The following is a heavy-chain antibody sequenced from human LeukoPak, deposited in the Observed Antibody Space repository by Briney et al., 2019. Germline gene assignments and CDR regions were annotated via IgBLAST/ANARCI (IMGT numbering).Heavy chain of an antibody. D-gene: IGHD5-24*01. CDR2: IYSGGST. CDR3: ARESSGWLQLVDY. V-gene: IGHV3-66*01. Sequence: GGSLRLSCPASGFIVSSKYMSWVRQAPGKGLEWVAVIYSGGSTYYAESVKGKFTISQDHSKNTVYLQRNSLRAEDTAVYYLARESSGWLQLVDYWGQGTLVAVSS. J-gene: IGHJ4*02. CDR1: GFIVSSKY.